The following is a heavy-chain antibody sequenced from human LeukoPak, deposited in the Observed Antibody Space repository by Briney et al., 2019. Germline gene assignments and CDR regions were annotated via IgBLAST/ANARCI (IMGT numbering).Heavy chain of an antibody. CDR3: ARADCTNCVCPASL. V-gene: IGHV4-4*07. CDR2: IYTSGST. CDR1: LGAISDDY. D-gene: IGHD2-8*01. Sequence: SETLSLTCTLSLGAISDDYWSWSRQPAGKGLEWIGRIYTSGSTNYNPSLKSRVTISVDKSKNQFSLKLSSVTAADTAVYYCARADCTNCVCPASLWGKGTTVTVSS. J-gene: IGHJ6*04.